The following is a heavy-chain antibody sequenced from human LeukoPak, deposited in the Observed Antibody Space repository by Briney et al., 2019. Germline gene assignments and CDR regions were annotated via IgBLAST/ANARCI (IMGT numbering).Heavy chain of an antibody. V-gene: IGHV3-48*03. J-gene: IGHJ4*02. D-gene: IGHD6-19*01. CDR3: ARSVSSGWYFVY. CDR2: ISSSGSTI. CDR1: GFTVSSYE. Sequence: SGGSLTLSCAASGFTVSSYEMNWVRQAPGKGLEGVSYISSSGSTIHYADSVKGRFTISRDNAKNSLYLQMNRLRAEDTAVYYCARSVSSGWYFVYWGPGTLVTVSS.